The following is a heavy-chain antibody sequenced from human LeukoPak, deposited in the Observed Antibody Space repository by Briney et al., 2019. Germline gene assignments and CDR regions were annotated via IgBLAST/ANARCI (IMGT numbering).Heavy chain of an antibody. J-gene: IGHJ6*03. CDR1: GFTFSDYY. D-gene: IGHD3-9*01. V-gene: IGHV3-11*01. CDR2: ISSSGSTI. Sequence: GSLRLSCAASGFTFSDYYMSWIRQAPGKGLEWVSYISSSGSTIYYADSVKGRFTISRDNAKNSLYLQMNSLRAEDTALYSCATVAHRVQYDKLTGDLRNHDHYYMDVWGTGTTVTISS. CDR3: ATVAHRVQYDKLTGDLRNHDHYYMDV.